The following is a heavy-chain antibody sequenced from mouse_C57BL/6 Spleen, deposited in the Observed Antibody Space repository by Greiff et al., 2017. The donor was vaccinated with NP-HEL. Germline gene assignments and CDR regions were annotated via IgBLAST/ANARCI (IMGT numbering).Heavy chain of an antibody. D-gene: IGHD2-1*01. CDR2: IYPRSGNT. CDR3: ASLYGNYYFDY. V-gene: IGHV1-81*01. Sequence: VQLQQSGAELARPGASVKLSCKASGYTFTSYGISWVKQRTGQGLEWIGEIYPRSGNTYYNEKFKGKATLTADKSSSTAYMELRSLTSEDSAVYFCASLYGNYYFDYWGQGTTLTVSS. CDR1: GYTFTSYG. J-gene: IGHJ2*01.